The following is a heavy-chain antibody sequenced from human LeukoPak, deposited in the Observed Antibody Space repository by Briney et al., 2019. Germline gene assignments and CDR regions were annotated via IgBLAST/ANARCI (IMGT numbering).Heavy chain of an antibody. Sequence: GASVKVSCKASGGTFSSYAISWVRQAPGQGLEWMGGIIPIFGTANYAQKFQGRVTITADESTSTAYMELSSLRSEDTAVYYCATNVESSGWYFGYWGQGTLVTVSS. CDR2: IIPIFGTA. D-gene: IGHD6-19*01. J-gene: IGHJ4*02. V-gene: IGHV1-69*01. CDR3: ATNVESSGWYFGY. CDR1: GGTFSSYA.